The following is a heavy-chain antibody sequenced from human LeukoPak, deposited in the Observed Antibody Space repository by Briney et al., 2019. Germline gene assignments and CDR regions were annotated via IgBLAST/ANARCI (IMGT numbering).Heavy chain of an antibody. J-gene: IGHJ2*01. CDR1: GFTFVIYW. V-gene: IGHV3-33*08. D-gene: IGHD1-1*01. Sequence: PGGSLRLSCAASGFTFVIYWMSWVRQAPGKGLEWVAVIWYDGSNRYYADSVKGRFAISRDNSKNTLYLQMNSLRAEDTAVYYCARVLESRYFDLWGRGTLVTVSS. CDR3: ARVLESRYFDL. CDR2: IWYDGSNR.